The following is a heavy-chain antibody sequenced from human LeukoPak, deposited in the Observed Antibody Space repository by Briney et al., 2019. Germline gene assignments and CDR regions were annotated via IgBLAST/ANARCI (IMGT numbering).Heavy chain of an antibody. V-gene: IGHV3-74*03. CDR3: ARDSDWILFDY. CDR1: GFAYNTYW. D-gene: IGHD3-9*01. CDR2: VNREGTTT. J-gene: IGHJ4*02. Sequence: AGLLSLSCAATGFAYNTYWMHWVRQSPWKGLVWVARVNREGTTTAYADSVKGRFTISRDNAKSTLYLQMNNLRAEDTAVYYCARDSDWILFDYWGQGTLVTVSS.